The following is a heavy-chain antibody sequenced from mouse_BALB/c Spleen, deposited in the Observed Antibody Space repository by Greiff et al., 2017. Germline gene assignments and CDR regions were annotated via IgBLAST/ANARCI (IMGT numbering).Heavy chain of an antibody. CDR3: AREGGGYGSSSWFAY. D-gene: IGHD1-1*01. Sequence: QVQLQQPGAELVMPGASVKMSCKASGYTFTDYWMHWVKQRPGQGLEWIGAIDTSDSYTSYNQKFKGKATLTVDESSSTAYMQLSSLTSEDSAVYYCAREGGGYGSSSWFAYWGQGTLVTVSA. V-gene: IGHV1-69*01. CDR1: GYTFTDYW. CDR2: IDTSDSYT. J-gene: IGHJ3*01.